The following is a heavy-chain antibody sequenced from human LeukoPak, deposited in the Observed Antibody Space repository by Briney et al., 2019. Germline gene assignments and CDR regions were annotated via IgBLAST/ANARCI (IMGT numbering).Heavy chain of an antibody. CDR3: ARLDHYFDF. CDR2: ISGSGGST. CDR1: GFSFSNYA. D-gene: IGHD5-12*01. Sequence: GGSLRLSCAASGFSFSNYAMSWVRQAPGKGLEWVSVISGSGGSTYYADSVKGRFTISRDNSKNTLYLQMDSLRAEDTAVYYCARLDHYFDFWGQGTLVTVSS. J-gene: IGHJ4*02. V-gene: IGHV3-23*01.